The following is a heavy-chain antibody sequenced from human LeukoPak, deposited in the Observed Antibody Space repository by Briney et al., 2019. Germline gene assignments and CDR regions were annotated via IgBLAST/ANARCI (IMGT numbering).Heavy chain of an antibody. CDR3: AKESAYHGSGSYHIDS. J-gene: IGHJ4*02. D-gene: IGHD3-10*01. Sequence: VGSLRLSCAASGFTFSSCGMHWVRQAPGKGLEWVTVISYDESHKYYADSVKGRFTISRDNSKNTLYLQMNSLRAEDTAVYYCAKESAYHGSGSYHIDSWGQGTLVTVSS. V-gene: IGHV3-30*18. CDR1: GFTFSSCG. CDR2: ISYDESHK.